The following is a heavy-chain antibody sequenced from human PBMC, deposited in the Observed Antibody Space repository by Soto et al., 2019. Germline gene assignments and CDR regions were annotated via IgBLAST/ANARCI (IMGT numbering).Heavy chain of an antibody. D-gene: IGHD4-17*01. CDR3: ARDLDYGDYVVAFDI. Sequence: SETLSLTCTVSGGSISSYYWSWIRQPPGKGLEWIGYIYYSGSTNYNPSLKSRVTISVDTSKNQFSLKLSSVTAADTAVYYCARDLDYGDYVVAFDIWGQGTMVTV. V-gene: IGHV4-59*08. CDR2: IYYSGST. CDR1: GGSISSYY. J-gene: IGHJ3*02.